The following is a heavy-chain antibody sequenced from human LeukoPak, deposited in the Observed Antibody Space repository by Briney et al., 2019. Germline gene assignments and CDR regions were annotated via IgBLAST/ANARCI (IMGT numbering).Heavy chain of an antibody. V-gene: IGHV3-30-3*01. CDR3: AKDLSIDFWSGSAYNWFDP. J-gene: IGHJ5*02. D-gene: IGHD3-3*01. Sequence: GGSLRLSCAASGFTFSSYAMHWVRQAPGKGLEWVAVISYDGSNKYYADSVKGRFTISRDNSKNTLYLQMNSLRAEDTAVYYCAKDLSIDFWSGSAYNWFDPWGQGTLVTVSS. CDR1: GFTFSSYA. CDR2: ISYDGSNK.